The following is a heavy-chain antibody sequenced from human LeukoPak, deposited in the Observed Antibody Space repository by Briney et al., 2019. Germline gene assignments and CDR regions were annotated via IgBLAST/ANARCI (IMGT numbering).Heavy chain of an antibody. J-gene: IGHJ6*02. CDR1: GVSNSSGGYY. CDR3: ARALPYGDYKFYYYYYGMDV. CDR2: IYYSGST. V-gene: IGHV4-61*08. D-gene: IGHD4-17*01. Sequence: SETLSLTCTVSGVSNSSGGYYWSWIRQPPGKGLEWIGYIYYSGSTNYNPSLKSRVTISVDTSKNQFSLKLSSVTAADTAVYYCARALPYGDYKFYYYYYGMDVWGQGTTVTVSS.